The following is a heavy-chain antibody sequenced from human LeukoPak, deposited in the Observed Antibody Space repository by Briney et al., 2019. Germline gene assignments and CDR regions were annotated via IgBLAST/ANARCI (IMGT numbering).Heavy chain of an antibody. Sequence: GGSLRLSCAASGFTFSSYSMNWVRQAPGKGLEWVSSISSSSSYIYYADSVKGRFTISRDNAKNSLYLQMNSLRAEDTAVYYCARVPNYGSSWYSLDYWGQGTLVTVSS. V-gene: IGHV3-21*01. CDR1: GFTFSSYS. CDR3: ARVPNYGSSWYSLDY. D-gene: IGHD6-13*01. CDR2: ISSSSSYI. J-gene: IGHJ4*02.